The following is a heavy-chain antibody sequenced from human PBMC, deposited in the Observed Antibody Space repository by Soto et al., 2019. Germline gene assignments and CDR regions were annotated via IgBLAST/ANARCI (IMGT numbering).Heavy chain of an antibody. J-gene: IGHJ4*02. V-gene: IGHV1-69*02. CDR3: ATSYGSGYRAFDY. Sequence: ASVKVSCKASGDTFRFYTINWVRQAPGLGLEWVGRINPILSMSNYAQKSQGRVTMTADKSTSTAYMELRSLRSEDTAMYYCATSYGSGYRAFDYWGQGALVTVSS. D-gene: IGHD3-10*01. CDR1: GDTFRFYT. CDR2: INPILSMS.